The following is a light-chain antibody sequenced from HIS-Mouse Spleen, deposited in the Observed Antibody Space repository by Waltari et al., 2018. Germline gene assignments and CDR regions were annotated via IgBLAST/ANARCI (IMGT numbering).Light chain of an antibody. CDR1: SSTIGSNY. V-gene: IGLV1-47*01. J-gene: IGLJ3*02. CDR3: AAWDDSLSGPV. CDR2: RNS. Sequence: QSVLTQPPSASGTPGQRVTISFSGSSSTIGSNYVYWYQQRPGTAPKLLIYRNSQRPSGVPDRFSVSKSGTSASLAISGLRSEDEADYDCAAWDDSLSGPVFGGGTKLTVL.